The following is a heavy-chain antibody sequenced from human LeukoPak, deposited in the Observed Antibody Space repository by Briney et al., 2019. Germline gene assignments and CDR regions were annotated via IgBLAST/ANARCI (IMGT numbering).Heavy chain of an antibody. D-gene: IGHD3-10*01. Sequence: SGGSLRLSCAASGFTFSSYEMNWVRQAPGKGLEWVSYISSSGSTIYYADSVKGRFTISRDNAKNSLYLQMNSLRAEDTAVYYCARGLIPMVRGVIGYWGQGTLVTVPS. CDR1: GFTFSSYE. CDR2: ISSSGSTI. CDR3: ARGLIPMVRGVIGY. J-gene: IGHJ4*02. V-gene: IGHV3-48*03.